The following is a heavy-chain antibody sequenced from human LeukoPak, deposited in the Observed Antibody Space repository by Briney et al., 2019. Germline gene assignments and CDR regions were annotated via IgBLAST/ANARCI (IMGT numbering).Heavy chain of an antibody. V-gene: IGHV1-2*02. CDR1: GYTFTGYY. CDR2: INPNSGGT. D-gene: IGHD2-15*01. Sequence: GASVKVSCKASGYTFTGYYMHWVRQAPGQGLEWMGWINPNSGGTNYAQKFQGRVIMTRDTSISTAYMELSRLRSDDTAVYYCARDYGDCSGGSCYPGYYFDYWGQGTLVTVSS. CDR3: ARDYGDCSGGSCYPGYYFDY. J-gene: IGHJ4*02.